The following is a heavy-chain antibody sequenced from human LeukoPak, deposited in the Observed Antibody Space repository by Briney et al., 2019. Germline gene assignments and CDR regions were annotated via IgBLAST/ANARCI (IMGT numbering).Heavy chain of an antibody. V-gene: IGHV3-30-3*01. D-gene: IGHD6-19*01. CDR3: ARDRGDWYIDAIDY. J-gene: IGHJ4*02. CDR2: ILHDGSNK. CDR1: GFTFTSNA. Sequence: PGRSLRLSCAASGFTFTSNAMHWVRQAPGKGLEWVAVILHDGSNKYYADSVKGRFTISRDNSKNTLYLQMNSLRAEDTAVYYCARDRGDWYIDAIDYWGQGTPVTVSS.